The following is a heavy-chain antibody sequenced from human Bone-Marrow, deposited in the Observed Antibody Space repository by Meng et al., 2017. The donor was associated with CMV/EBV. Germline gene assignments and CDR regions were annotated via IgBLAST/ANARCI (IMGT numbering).Heavy chain of an antibody. CDR2: INHSGST. J-gene: IGHJ2*01. CDR3: ARGCRPRIVGATRYFDL. V-gene: IGHV4-34*01. CDR1: CGSSSGYY. D-gene: IGHD1-26*01. Sequence: QVQQQQLCSGLLKPSDTPAPTCAVLCGSSSGYYWSWIRQPPGKGLEWIGEINHSGSTNYNPSLKSRVTISVDTSKNQFSLKLSSVTAADTAVYYCARGCRPRIVGATRYFDLWGRGTLVTVSS.